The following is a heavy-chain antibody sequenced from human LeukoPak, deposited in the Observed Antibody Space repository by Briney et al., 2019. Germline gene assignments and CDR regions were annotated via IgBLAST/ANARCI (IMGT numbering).Heavy chain of an antibody. J-gene: IGHJ4*02. V-gene: IGHV4-39*07. Sequence: PSETLSLTCTVSGGSISSSSYCWGWIRQPPGKGLEWIGSIYYSGSTYYNPSLKSRVTISVDTSKNQFSLKLSSVTAADTAVYYCARDGGGEPRLVRGYYFDYWGQGTLVTVSS. CDR2: IYYSGST. D-gene: IGHD6-19*01. CDR1: GGSISSSSYC. CDR3: ARDGGGEPRLVRGYYFDY.